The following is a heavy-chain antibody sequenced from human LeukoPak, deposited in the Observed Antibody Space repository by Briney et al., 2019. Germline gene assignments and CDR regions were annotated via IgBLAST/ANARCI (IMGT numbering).Heavy chain of an antibody. J-gene: IGHJ4*02. CDR3: ARHRGAYDSSGYYTYYFDY. CDR1: GGSISSYY. D-gene: IGHD3-22*01. Sequence: SEPLSLTCTVSGGSISSYYWSWLRQPPREGLGWIVYTYYSGSTNYNPYLKSRVTISVATYKNQFSLKLSSVTAADTAVYYCARHRGAYDSSGYYTYYFDYWGQGTLVTVSS. V-gene: IGHV4-59*08. CDR2: TYYSGST.